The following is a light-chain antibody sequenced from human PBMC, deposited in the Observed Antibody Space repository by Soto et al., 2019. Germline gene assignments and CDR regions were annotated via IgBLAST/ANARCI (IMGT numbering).Light chain of an antibody. V-gene: IGKV3-20*01. CDR2: DAS. Sequence: EIFLTQSPCSLSLSPGEIATFSCRASQNFGSSYLAWYQQKPGQAPRLLIYDASNRATGIPDRFSGSGSGTDFTLTISRLEPEDSAVYYYQQYGASPLTFGGGTKVDI. CDR3: QQYGASPLT. J-gene: IGKJ4*01. CDR1: QNFGSSY.